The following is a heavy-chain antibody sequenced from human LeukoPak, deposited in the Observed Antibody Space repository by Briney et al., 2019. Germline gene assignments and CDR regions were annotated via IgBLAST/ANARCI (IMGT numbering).Heavy chain of an antibody. D-gene: IGHD3-22*01. CDR2: IYYSGST. CDR3: ARGDYYDSSGHRYNWFDP. CDR1: GGSVSSGSYY. V-gene: IGHV4-61*01. Sequence: SETLSLTCTVSGGSVSSGSYYWSWIRQPPGKGLEWIGYIYYSGSTYYNPSLKSRVTISVDTSKNQFSLKLSSVTAADTAVYYCARGDYYDSSGHRYNWFDPWGQGTLVTVSS. J-gene: IGHJ5*02.